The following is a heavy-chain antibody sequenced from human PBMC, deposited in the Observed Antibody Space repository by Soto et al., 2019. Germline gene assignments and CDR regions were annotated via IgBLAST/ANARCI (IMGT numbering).Heavy chain of an antibody. J-gene: IGHJ4*02. V-gene: IGHV3-73*01. CDR1: GFTFSTYG. CDR2: IRSKANNYAT. CDR3: TGVVYDSSVLGGY. Sequence: GWSLRLSCAASGFTFSTYGMHWVRQASGKGLEWVGRIRSKANNYATAYAASVKGRFTISRDDSKNTAYLQMNSLKTEDTAVYYYTGVVYDSSVLGGYWGRGTLVSVSS. D-gene: IGHD3-22*01.